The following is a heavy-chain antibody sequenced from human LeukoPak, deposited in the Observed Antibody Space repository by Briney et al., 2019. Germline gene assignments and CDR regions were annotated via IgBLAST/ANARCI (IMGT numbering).Heavy chain of an antibody. CDR1: GFTFSSYW. CDR2: IKQDGSEK. Sequence: PGGSLRLSCAASGFTFSSYWMSWVRQAPGKGLEWVANIKQDGSEKYYVDSVKGRFTISRDNAKNSLYLQMNSLRAEDTAVYYCAREGGEQWLEFSLGVYGYWGQGTLVTVSS. V-gene: IGHV3-7*01. D-gene: IGHD6-19*01. CDR3: AREGGEQWLEFSLGVYGY. J-gene: IGHJ4*02.